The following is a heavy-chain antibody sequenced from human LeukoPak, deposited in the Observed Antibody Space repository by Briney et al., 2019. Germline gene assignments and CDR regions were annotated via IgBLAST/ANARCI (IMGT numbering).Heavy chain of an antibody. CDR1: GYTFTGYY. CDR3: ARDHPYCSSTSCYPDY. J-gene: IGHJ4*02. V-gene: IGHV1-2*02. CDR2: INPNSGGT. D-gene: IGHD2-2*01. Sequence: VASVKVSCKASGYTFTGYYMHWVRQAPGQGLEWMGWINPNSGGTNYAQKFQGRVTMTRDTSISTAYMELSRLRSDDTAVYYCARDHPYCSSTSCYPDYWGQGTLVTVSS.